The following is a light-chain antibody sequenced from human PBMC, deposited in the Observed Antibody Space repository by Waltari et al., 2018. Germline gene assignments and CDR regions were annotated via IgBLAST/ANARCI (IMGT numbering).Light chain of an antibody. V-gene: IGLV2-23*03. J-gene: IGLJ2*01. CDR1: NSNVGSYNL. CDR2: EGN. CDR3: CSNVGSSVF. Sequence: SALTQPASVSGSPGQSITIPCTGFNSNVGSYNLVSWYQKHPGKAPKLLIYEGNRRPSGVSNRFSGSKSDNTASLTLSGLQAEDEADYYCCSNVGSSVFFGGGTKLTVL.